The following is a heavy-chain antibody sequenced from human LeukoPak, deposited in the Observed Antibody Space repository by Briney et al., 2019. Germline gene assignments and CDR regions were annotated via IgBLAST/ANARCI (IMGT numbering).Heavy chain of an antibody. J-gene: IGHJ4*02. Sequence: GGSLRLSCAASGFTFSSYAMSWVRQAPGKGLEWVSTISGGGGSTYYADSVKGRFTISRDNSKNTLYLQMNSLRAEDTAVYYCAKLTGFGVPYYFDYWGQGTLVTVSS. D-gene: IGHD3-16*01. CDR3: AKLTGFGVPYYFDY. CDR2: ISGGGGST. CDR1: GFTFSSYA. V-gene: IGHV3-23*01.